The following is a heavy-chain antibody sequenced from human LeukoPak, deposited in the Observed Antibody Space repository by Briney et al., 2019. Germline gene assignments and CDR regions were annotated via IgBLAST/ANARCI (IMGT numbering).Heavy chain of an antibody. J-gene: IGHJ6*03. V-gene: IGHV4-59*01. Sequence: SETLSLTCTVSSGSISSYNWSWIRQPPGKGLEWIGYIYYSETTNYNPSFKSRVTISVDTSKNQFSLKLNSVTAADTAVYYCARFPGGAEYRHYYYMDVWGKGTTVTVSS. CDR1: SGSISSYN. D-gene: IGHD1-14*01. CDR3: ARFPGGAEYRHYYYMDV. CDR2: IYYSETT.